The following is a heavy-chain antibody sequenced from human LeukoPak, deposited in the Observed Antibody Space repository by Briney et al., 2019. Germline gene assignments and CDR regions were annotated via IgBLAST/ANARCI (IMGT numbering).Heavy chain of an antibody. J-gene: IGHJ6*02. CDR3: ARDHSNYGPYYYGMDV. CDR1: GFTFSSYG. D-gene: IGHD4-11*01. CDR2: ISYDGSNK. Sequence: GGSLRLSCAASGFTFSSYGMHWVRQAPGKGLEWVAVISYDGSNKHYADSVKGRFTISRDNSKNTLYLQMNSLRAEDTAVYYCARDHSNYGPYYYGMDVWGQGTTVTVSS. V-gene: IGHV3-30*03.